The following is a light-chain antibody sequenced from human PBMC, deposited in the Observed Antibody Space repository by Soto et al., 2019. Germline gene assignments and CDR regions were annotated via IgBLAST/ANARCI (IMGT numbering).Light chain of an antibody. CDR3: QHYGSSPSYT. J-gene: IGKJ2*01. Sequence: EIVLTQSPGTLSLSPGERATLSCRASQSVSSSYLAWYQQKLGQAPRLLIYGASSRATGIPDRFSGSGSGTDFTLTISRLEPEDFTVYYCQHYGSSPSYTFGQGTKLEIK. V-gene: IGKV3-20*01. CDR1: QSVSSSY. CDR2: GAS.